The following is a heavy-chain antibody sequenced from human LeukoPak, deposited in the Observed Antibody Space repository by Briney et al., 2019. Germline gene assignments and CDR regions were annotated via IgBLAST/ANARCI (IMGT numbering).Heavy chain of an antibody. J-gene: IGHJ4*02. Sequence: SETLSLTCTVSGGSISSGDYYWSWIRQPPGKGLEWIGYIYYSGSTYYNPSLKSRVTISVDTSKDQFSLKLSSVTAADTAVYYCARADPYGDFFTWGQGTLVTVSS. CDR3: ARADPYGDFFT. CDR2: IYYSGST. V-gene: IGHV4-30-4*01. D-gene: IGHD4-17*01. CDR1: GGSISSGDYY.